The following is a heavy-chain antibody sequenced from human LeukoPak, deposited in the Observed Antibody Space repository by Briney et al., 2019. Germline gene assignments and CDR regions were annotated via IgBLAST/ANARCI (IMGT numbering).Heavy chain of an antibody. CDR2: INQDGSEK. Sequence: GGSLRLSCAASGFTFSSYWMSWVRQAPGKGLEGVANINQDGSEKYYVDSVKGRFTISRDNAKNSLYLQMNSMRAEDTAVYYCARDYYDYVWGSYRNFDYWGQGTLVTVSS. CDR1: GFTFSSYW. V-gene: IGHV3-7*03. D-gene: IGHD3-16*02. J-gene: IGHJ4*02. CDR3: ARDYYDYVWGSYRNFDY.